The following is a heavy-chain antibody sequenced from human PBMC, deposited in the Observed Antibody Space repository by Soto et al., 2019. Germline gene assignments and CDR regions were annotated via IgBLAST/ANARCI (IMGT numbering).Heavy chain of an antibody. CDR2: ISYDGRNK. Sequence: QVQLVESGGGVVQPGRSLRLSCEASGFTYSSYDIHWVRQAPGKGLEWVAFISYDGRNKYYTDSVKGRFTISRDNSKNTLYLQMDSLRPEDTAVYYCAKGVSGKLCFDHWGQGTLVTVFS. V-gene: IGHV3-30*18. D-gene: IGHD5-18*01. CDR1: GFTYSSYD. CDR3: AKGVSGKLCFDH. J-gene: IGHJ4*02.